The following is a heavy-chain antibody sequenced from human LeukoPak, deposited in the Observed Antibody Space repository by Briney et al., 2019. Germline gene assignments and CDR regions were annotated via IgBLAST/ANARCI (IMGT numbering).Heavy chain of an antibody. V-gene: IGHV4-59*02. CDR1: GGSVSSWY. Sequence: PSETLSLTCTVPGGSVSSWYWSWIRQPPGKGLEWIGYIYDSGNTKYNPSLKSRVTISIDTPKNQFSLKLTSVTAADTATYYCARETSLMGYASGLGFNYWGQGILVTVTS. CDR2: IYDSGNT. CDR3: ARETSLMGYASGLGFNY. J-gene: IGHJ4*02. D-gene: IGHD6-19*01.